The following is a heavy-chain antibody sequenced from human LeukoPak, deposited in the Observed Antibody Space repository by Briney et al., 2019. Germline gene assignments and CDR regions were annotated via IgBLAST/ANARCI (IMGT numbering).Heavy chain of an antibody. CDR1: GGSLSNYY. D-gene: IGHD3-22*01. CDR2: IYYSGST. CDR3: ASGYGYFQH. J-gene: IGHJ1*01. V-gene: IGHV4-59*01. Sequence: PSETLSLTCTVSGGSLSNYYWSWIRQPPGKGLEWIGYIYYSGSTNYNPSLKSRVTISVDTSKNQFSLKLSSVTAADTAVYYCASGYGYFQHWGQGTLVTVSS.